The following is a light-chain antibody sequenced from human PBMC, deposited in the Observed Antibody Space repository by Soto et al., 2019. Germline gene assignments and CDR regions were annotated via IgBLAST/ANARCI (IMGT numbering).Light chain of an antibody. Sequence: QSALTQPASVSGSPGQSITISCTGTGINFADHDYVSWFRQHPGKAPTLIISEVSNRPSGVSDRFSGSKSGNTASLTISGLRTEDEADYYCSSYASGSTLEWVFGGGTKLTVL. CDR2: EVS. V-gene: IGLV2-14*01. CDR3: SSYASGSTLEWV. J-gene: IGLJ3*02. CDR1: GINFADHDY.